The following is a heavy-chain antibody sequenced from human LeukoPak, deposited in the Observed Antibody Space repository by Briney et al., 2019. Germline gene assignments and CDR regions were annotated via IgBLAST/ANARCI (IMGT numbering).Heavy chain of an antibody. CDR1: GFTFTSYT. CDR3: AREMNDRELDFFYGMDV. V-gene: IGHV3-21*01. Sequence: GGSLRLSCATSGFTFTSYTMNWVRQAPGKGLEWVSSISSSSSDISYADSVKGRFAISRDNAKNLVYVQMSILRAEDTAVYFCAREMNDRELDFFYGMDVWGQGTTVTVS. J-gene: IGHJ6*02. CDR2: ISSSSSDI. D-gene: IGHD1-1*01.